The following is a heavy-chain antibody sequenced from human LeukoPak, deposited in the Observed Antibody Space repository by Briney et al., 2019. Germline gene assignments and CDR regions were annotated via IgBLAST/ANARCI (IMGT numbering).Heavy chain of an antibody. CDR2: INPSGGST. J-gene: IGHJ1*01. V-gene: IGHV1-46*01. CDR1: GYTFTSYY. CDR3: ARPSTWEPPGAYFQH. D-gene: IGHD1-26*01. Sequence: ASVKVSCKASGYTFTSYYMHWVRQAPGQGLEWMGIINPSGGSTSYAQKFQGRVTMTRDTSTSTVYMELSSLRSEDTAVYYCARPSTWEPPGAYFQHWGQGTLVTASS.